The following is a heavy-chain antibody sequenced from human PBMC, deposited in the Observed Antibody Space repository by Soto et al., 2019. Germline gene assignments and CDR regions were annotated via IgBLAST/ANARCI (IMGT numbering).Heavy chain of an antibody. CDR1: GFTFSSYW. CDR2: IKQDGSEK. Sequence: LRLSCAASGFTFSSYWMSWVRQAPGKGLEWVANIKQDGSEKYYVDSVKGRFTISRDNAKNSLYLQMNSLRAEDTAVYYCARGPYNWNYGSYWFDPWGQGTLVTVSS. CDR3: ARGPYNWNYGSYWFDP. J-gene: IGHJ5*02. V-gene: IGHV3-7*01. D-gene: IGHD1-7*01.